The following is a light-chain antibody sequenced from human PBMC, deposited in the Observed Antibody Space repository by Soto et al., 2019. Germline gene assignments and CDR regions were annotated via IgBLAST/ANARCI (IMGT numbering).Light chain of an antibody. J-gene: IGLJ1*01. CDR1: ISNIGAGYD. Sequence: QSVLTQPPSVSGAPGQRVTISCTGSISNIGAGYDVHWYQQLPGTAPKLMIYEVSKRPSGVSNRFSGSKSGNTASLTISGLQAEDEADYYCCSYAGSSTFFYVFGTGTKVTV. CDR3: CSYAGSSTFFYV. CDR2: EVS. V-gene: IGLV1-40*01.